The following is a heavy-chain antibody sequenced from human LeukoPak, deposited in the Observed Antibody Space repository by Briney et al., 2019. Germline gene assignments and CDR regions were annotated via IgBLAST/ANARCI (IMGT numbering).Heavy chain of an antibody. V-gene: IGHV4-61*08. J-gene: IGHJ3*01. CDR3: ARGAPYDYGGNSDAFDF. D-gene: IGHD4-23*01. CDR2: IYYSGST. CDR1: GGSISSGGYY. Sequence: SQTLSLTCTVSGGSISSGGYYWSWIRQPPGKGLEWIGYIYYSGSTNYSPSLKSRVTISVDTSKNQFSLKLSSVTAADTAVYYCARGAPYDYGGNSDAFDFWGQGTMVTVSS.